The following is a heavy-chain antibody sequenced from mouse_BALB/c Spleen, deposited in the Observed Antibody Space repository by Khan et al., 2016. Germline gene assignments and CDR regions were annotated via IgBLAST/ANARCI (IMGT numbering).Heavy chain of an antibody. J-gene: IGHJ4*01. CDR3: ASTRITTEDYAMDY. CDR1: GFSLNSYD. Sequence: VQLQESGPGLVAPSQSLSITCTVSGFSLNSYDIHWVRQPPGKGLEWLGMIWAGGITNYNSALMSRLSISKDNSKSQVFLKMNSLQTDDTAIYYCASTRITTEDYAMDYWGQGTSVTVSS. V-gene: IGHV2-9*02. CDR2: IWAGGIT. D-gene: IGHD2-4*01.